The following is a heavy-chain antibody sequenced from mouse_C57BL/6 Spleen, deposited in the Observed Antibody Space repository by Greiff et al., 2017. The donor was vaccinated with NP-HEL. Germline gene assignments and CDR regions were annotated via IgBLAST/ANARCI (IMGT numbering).Heavy chain of an antibody. CDR1: GFTFTDYY. V-gene: IGHV7-3*01. D-gene: IGHD2-4*01. CDR2: IRNKANGYTT. CDR3: TRGDYDVAWFAY. Sequence: EVQGVESGGGLVQPGGSLSLSCAASGFTFTDYYMSWVRQPPGKALEWLGFIRNKANGYTTEYSASVKGRFTISRDNSQSILYLQMNALRAEDSATYYCTRGDYDVAWFAYWGQGTLVTVSA. J-gene: IGHJ3*01.